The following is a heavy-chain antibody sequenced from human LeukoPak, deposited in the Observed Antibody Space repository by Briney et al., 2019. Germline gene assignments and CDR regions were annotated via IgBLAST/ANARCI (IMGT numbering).Heavy chain of an antibody. J-gene: IGHJ4*02. D-gene: IGHD5-12*01. Sequence: ASVKVSCKASGYTFTSYAMNWVRQAPGQGLEWMGWINTNTGNPTYAQGFTGRFVFSLDTSVSTAYLQISSLKAEDTAVYYCARDSGLGGVVATPGLDYWGQGTLVTVSS. CDR1: GYTFTSYA. CDR3: ARDSGLGGVVATPGLDY. V-gene: IGHV7-4-1*02. CDR2: INTNTGNP.